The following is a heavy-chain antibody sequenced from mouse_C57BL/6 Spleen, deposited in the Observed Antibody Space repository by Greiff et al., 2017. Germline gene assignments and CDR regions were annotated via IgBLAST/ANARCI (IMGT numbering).Heavy chain of an antibody. CDR1: GFTFSSYA. CDR2: ISDGGSYT. D-gene: IGHD1-1*01. V-gene: IGHV5-4*01. J-gene: IGHJ4*01. CDR3: ARDGSSYYYAMDY. Sequence: EVMLVESGGGLVKPGGSLKLSCAASGFTFSSYAMSWVRQTPEKRLEWVATISDGGSYTYYPDNVKGRFTLTRDNAKNNLYLQMSHLKSEDTAVYYCARDGSSYYYAMDYWGQGTTVTVSS.